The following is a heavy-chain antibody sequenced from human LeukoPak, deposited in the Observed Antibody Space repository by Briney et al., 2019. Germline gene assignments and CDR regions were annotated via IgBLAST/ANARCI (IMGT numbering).Heavy chain of an antibody. CDR1: GFTLSNYA. J-gene: IGHJ4*02. CDR3: ARDLDKAAKYYFDN. V-gene: IGHV3-30*03. CDR2: ISPDGRDK. D-gene: IGHD6-25*01. Sequence: GRSLSLSCAASGFTLSNYAMHWVRQAPGKGLEWVAVISPDGRDKHFADSVKGRFTISRDNSGNTLYLQMSSLRGEDTAVYYCARDLDKAAKYYFDNWGQGTLVTVSS.